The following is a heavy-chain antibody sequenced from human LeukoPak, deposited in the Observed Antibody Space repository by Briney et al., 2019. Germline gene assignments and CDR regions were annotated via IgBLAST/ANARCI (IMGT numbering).Heavy chain of an antibody. CDR1: GFSFSTSW. CDR3: ATFQGIPGG. CDR2: MNSDVSSI. J-gene: IGHJ4*02. D-gene: IGHD6-13*01. Sequence: PGGSLRLSCAASGFSFSTSWMYWVRQAPGKGLVWVSRMNSDVSSITYADSVKGRFTISRDNAKNTLYLQMNSLRAEDTAVYYCATFQGIPGGWGQGTLVTVSS. V-gene: IGHV3-74*03.